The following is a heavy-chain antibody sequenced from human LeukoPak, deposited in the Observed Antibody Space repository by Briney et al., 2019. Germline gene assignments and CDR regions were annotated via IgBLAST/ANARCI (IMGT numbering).Heavy chain of an antibody. V-gene: IGHV1-2*02. CDR3: ARDLGLNFGWIQLWLGY. D-gene: IGHD5-18*01. CDR1: GYTFTSYG. CDR2: INPNSGGT. Sequence: GASVKVSCKASGYTFTSYGIIWVRQAPGQGLEWMGWINPNSGGTNYAQKFQGRVTMTRDTSISTAYMELSRLRSDDTAVYYCARDLGLNFGWIQLWLGYWGQGTLVTVSS. J-gene: IGHJ4*02.